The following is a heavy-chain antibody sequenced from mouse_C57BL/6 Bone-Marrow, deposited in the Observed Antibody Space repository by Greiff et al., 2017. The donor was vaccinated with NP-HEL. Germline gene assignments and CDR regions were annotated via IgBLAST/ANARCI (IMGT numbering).Heavy chain of an antibody. CDR2: IDPSDSYT. CDR1: GYTFTSYW. J-gene: IGHJ3*01. D-gene: IGHD4-1*01. CDR3: ARSPYWDWFAY. Sequence: QVQLKQPGAELVKPGASVKLSCKASGYTFTSYWMQWVKQRPGQGLEWIGEIDPSDSYTNYNQKFKGKATLTVDTSSSTAYMQLSSLTSEDSAVYYCARSPYWDWFAYWGQGTLVTVSA. V-gene: IGHV1-50*01.